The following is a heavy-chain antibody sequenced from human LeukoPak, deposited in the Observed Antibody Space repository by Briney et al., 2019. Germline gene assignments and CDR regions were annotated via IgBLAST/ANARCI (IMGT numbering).Heavy chain of an antibody. CDR1: GFTFSSYS. Sequence: PGGSLRLSCAASGFTFSSYSMNWVRQAPGKGLEWVSRINSDGSSTSYADSVKGRFTISRDNAKNTLYLQMNSLRAEDTAVYYCAREITMVRGVIPKNYGMDVWGKGTTVTVSS. CDR2: INSDGSST. CDR3: AREITMVRGVIPKNYGMDV. V-gene: IGHV3-74*01. D-gene: IGHD3-10*01. J-gene: IGHJ6*04.